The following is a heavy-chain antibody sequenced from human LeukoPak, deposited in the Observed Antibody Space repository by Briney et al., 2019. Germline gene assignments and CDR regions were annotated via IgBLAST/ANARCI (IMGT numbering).Heavy chain of an antibody. CDR3: ARDLSSNWGYDYYYGMDV. Sequence: ASVKVSCKASGYTFISYGIIWVRQAPGQGLEWMGWISAYNGHTFYGQKLQGRVTMTTDTSTSTAYMELRSLRSDDTAVYFCARDLSSNWGYDYYYGMDVWGQGTTVTVSS. J-gene: IGHJ6*02. V-gene: IGHV1-18*01. CDR1: GYTFISYG. D-gene: IGHD7-27*01. CDR2: ISAYNGHT.